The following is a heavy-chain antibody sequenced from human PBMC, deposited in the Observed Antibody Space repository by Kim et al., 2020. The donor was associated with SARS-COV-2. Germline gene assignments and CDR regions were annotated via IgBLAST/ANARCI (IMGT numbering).Heavy chain of an antibody. V-gene: IGHV3-11*06. Sequence: KGRFTISRDNAKNSLYLQMNSLRAEDTAVYYCARDTPWAYGDYYYYGMDVWGQGTTVTVSS. CDR3: ARDTPWAYGDYYYYGMDV. D-gene: IGHD4-17*01. J-gene: IGHJ6*02.